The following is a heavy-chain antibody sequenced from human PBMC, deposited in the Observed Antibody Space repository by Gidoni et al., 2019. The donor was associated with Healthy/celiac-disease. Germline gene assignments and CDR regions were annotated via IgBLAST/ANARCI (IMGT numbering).Heavy chain of an antibody. Sequence: LSTSGMCVSWIRQPPGNALEWLALIDWDDDKYYSTSLKTRLTISKDTSKNQVVLTMTNMDPVDTATYYCARIPPGRDSSSWYNLPFDYWGQGTLVTVSS. CDR1: LSTSGMC. CDR3: ARIPPGRDSSSWYNLPFDY. CDR2: IDWDDDK. V-gene: IGHV2-70*01. D-gene: IGHD6-13*01. J-gene: IGHJ4*02.